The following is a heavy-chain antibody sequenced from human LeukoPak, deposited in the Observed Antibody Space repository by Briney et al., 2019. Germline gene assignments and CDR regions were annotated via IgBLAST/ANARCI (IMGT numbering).Heavy chain of an antibody. D-gene: IGHD6-6*01. Sequence: SETLSLTCTVSGGSISSYYWSWIRQPPGKGLEWIGYIYYSGSTNYNPSLKSRVTISVDTSKNQFSLKLSSVTAADTAVYYCARLVEYSSSRYYYYYYYMDVWGKGTTVTVSS. CDR3: ARLVEYSSSRYYYYYYYMDV. J-gene: IGHJ6*03. V-gene: IGHV4-59*01. CDR1: GGSISSYY. CDR2: IYYSGST.